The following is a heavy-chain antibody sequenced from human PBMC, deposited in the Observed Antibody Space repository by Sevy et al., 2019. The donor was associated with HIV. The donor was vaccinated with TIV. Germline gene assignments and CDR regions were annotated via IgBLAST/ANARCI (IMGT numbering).Heavy chain of an antibody. CDR2: ISGSGGSGDKT. D-gene: IGHD3-22*01. Sequence: GGSLRLSCAASGFTFSNYAMNWVRQAPGKGLEWVSGISGSGGSGDKTNYAESVKGRFTFSRDDSKNSLYLQLNSLRAEDTAIYYCARKYDSSGYFDYWGQGTLVTVSS. J-gene: IGHJ4*02. V-gene: IGHV3-23*01. CDR1: GFTFSNYA. CDR3: ARKYDSSGYFDY.